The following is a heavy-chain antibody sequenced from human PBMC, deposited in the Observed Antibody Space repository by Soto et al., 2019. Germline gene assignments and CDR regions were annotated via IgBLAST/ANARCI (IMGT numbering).Heavy chain of an antibody. V-gene: IGHV3-23*01. J-gene: IGHJ4*02. CDR1: GFTFSSYA. Sequence: PGGSLRLSCAASGFTFSSYAMSWVRQAPGKGLEWVSAISGSGGSTYYADSVKGRFTTSRDNSKNTLFLKMNSLRAEDTAVFYFAKVPAPPSDYYDSSGYGLDYWGQGTLVTASS. CDR3: AKVPAPPSDYYDSSGYGLDY. CDR2: ISGSGGST. D-gene: IGHD3-22*01.